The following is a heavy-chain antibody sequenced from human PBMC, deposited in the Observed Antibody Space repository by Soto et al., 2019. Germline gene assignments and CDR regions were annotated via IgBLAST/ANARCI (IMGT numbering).Heavy chain of an antibody. V-gene: IGHV4-59*01. CDR1: GGSISRYY. Sequence: SETLSLTCTVSGGSISRYYWSWIRQPPGKGLEWIGYIYYSGSTNYNPSLQSRVTMSVDTSKNQLSLKLSSVTAADTAVYYCARHYGSGTYPLDYWGQGTLVTVS. J-gene: IGHJ4*02. CDR3: ARHYGSGTYPLDY. CDR2: IYYSGST. D-gene: IGHD3-10*01.